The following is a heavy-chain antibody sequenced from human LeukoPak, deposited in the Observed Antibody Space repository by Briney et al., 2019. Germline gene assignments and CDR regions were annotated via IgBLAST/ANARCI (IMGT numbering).Heavy chain of an antibody. D-gene: IGHD3-22*01. CDR2: ISYDGSNK. CDR3: AKDDYYDTSGYRD. J-gene: IGHJ4*02. CDR1: GFTFSSNG. V-gene: IGHV3-30*18. Sequence: GGSLRLSCAASGFTFSSNGMHWVRQAPGKGLEWVAVISYDGSNKYYADSVKGRFSISRDNSKNTLYLQMNSLRAEDTAVYYCAKDDYYDTSGYRDWGQGTLVTVSS.